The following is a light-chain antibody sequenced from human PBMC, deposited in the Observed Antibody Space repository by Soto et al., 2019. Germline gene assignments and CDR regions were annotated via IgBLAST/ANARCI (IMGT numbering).Light chain of an antibody. CDR1: SYNIGAGYD. J-gene: IGLJ3*02. V-gene: IGLV1-40*01. Sequence: QSVMTQPPSVSGAPGQRVTISCTGSSYNIGAGYDVHWYQQLPGTAPKLVIYANSNRPSGVPDRFSGSKSGTSASLAITGLQAEDEADYYCQSYDSSLSGSVFGGGTKLTVL. CDR2: ANS. CDR3: QSYDSSLSGSV.